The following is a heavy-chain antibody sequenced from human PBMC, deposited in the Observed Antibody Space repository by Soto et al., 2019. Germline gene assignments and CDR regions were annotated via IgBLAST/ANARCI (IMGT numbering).Heavy chain of an antibody. CDR2: ISGYNGDT. J-gene: IGHJ6*02. V-gene: IGHV1-18*01. Sequence: ASVKVSCKASGYTFTRYGISWVRQAPGQGLEWMGWISGYNGDTNYAQKFQGRVRMTLDTSTGTAYMELRSLTSDDTAIYYCAKNGQPPYYYYGLDVWGQ. CDR3: AKNGQPPYYYYGLDV. CDR1: GYTFTRYG. D-gene: IGHD2-8*01.